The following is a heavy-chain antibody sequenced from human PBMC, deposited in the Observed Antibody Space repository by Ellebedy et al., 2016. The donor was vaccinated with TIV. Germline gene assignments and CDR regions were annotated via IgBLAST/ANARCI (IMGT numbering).Heavy chain of an antibody. J-gene: IGHJ4*02. CDR1: GFSFSSYA. CDR3: AKGRGGGSDSSAPRYYFDY. Sequence: GESLKISCAASGFSFSSYAMSWVRQAPGKGLEWVSSISGSGGSTYYADSVKDRFTVSRDNSKNTLNLQMHSLRAEDTAVYYCAKGRGGGSDSSAPRYYFDYWGLGTLGTVSS. CDR2: ISGSGGST. D-gene: IGHD3-22*01. V-gene: IGHV3-23*01.